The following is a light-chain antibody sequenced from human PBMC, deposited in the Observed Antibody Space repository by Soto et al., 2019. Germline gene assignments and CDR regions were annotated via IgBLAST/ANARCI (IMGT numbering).Light chain of an antibody. CDR2: KVS. Sequence: DVVMTQSPLSLPVTLGQPASISCRSSLSLVYSDGNTYLNWFQQRPGQSPRRLIYKVSNRDSGVPDRFTGGGSGTDFTLKISRVEAEDVGVYYCMHGTHWGTWTFGQGTKVEIK. V-gene: IGKV2-30*01. CDR3: MHGTHWGTWT. J-gene: IGKJ1*01. CDR1: LSLVYSDGNTY.